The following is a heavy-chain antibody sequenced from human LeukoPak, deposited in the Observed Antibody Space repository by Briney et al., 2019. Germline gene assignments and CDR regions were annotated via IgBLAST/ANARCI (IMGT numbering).Heavy chain of an antibody. CDR3: AKDFFRNLRYFDWCYFDY. V-gene: IGHV3-30*18. Sequence: GRSLRLSCAASGFTFSSYGMHWVRQAPGKGLEWVAVISYDGSNKYYADSVKGRFTISRDNSKNTLYLQMNSLRAEDTAVYYCAKDFFRNLRYFDWCYFDYWGQGTLVTVSS. CDR1: GFTFSSYG. CDR2: ISYDGSNK. J-gene: IGHJ4*02. D-gene: IGHD3-9*01.